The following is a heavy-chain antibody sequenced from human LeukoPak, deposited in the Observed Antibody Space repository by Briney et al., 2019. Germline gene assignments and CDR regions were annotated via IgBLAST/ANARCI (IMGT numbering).Heavy chain of an antibody. CDR1: GGSISSGDYY. D-gene: IGHD2-2*01. J-gene: IGHJ6*02. V-gene: IGHV4-30-4*01. CDR3: AREYCSSTSCYCDV. CDR2: IYYSGST. Sequence: SETLSLTCTVSGGSISSGDYYWSWIRQPPGKGLEWIGYIYYSGSTYYNPSLKSRVTISVDTSKNQFSLKLSSVTAADTAVYYCAREYCSSTSCYCDVWGQGTRSPSP.